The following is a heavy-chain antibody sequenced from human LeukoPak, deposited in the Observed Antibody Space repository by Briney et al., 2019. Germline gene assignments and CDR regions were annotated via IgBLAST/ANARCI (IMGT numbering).Heavy chain of an antibody. CDR2: ICGSGGST. D-gene: IGHD2-15*01. V-gene: IGHV3-23*01. CDR3: AKDAVVVVAAITLGWFDP. CDR1: GFTFSSYG. J-gene: IGHJ5*02. Sequence: AGGSLRLSCAASGFTFSSYGMSWVRQAPGKGLEWVSAICGSGGSTYYADSVKGRFTISRDNSKNTLYLQMNSLRAEDTAVYYCAKDAVVVVAAITLGWFDPWGQGTLVTVSS.